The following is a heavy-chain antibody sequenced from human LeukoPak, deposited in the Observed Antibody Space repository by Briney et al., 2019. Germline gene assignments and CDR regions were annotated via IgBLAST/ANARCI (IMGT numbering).Heavy chain of an antibody. V-gene: IGHV3-21*01. D-gene: IGHD5-12*01. Sequence: GGSLRLSCAASGFIFSSYNINWVRQAPGKGLEWVSSISSSSTYIYYADSVKGRFTISRDNAKNSVYLQMNSLRVEDTAVYYCARGKYGGYFIDYWGQGTLVTVSS. CDR2: ISSSSTYI. CDR3: ARGKYGGYFIDY. J-gene: IGHJ4*02. CDR1: GFIFSSYN.